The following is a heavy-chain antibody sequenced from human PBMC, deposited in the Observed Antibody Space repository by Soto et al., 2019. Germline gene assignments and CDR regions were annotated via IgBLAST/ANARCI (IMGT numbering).Heavy chain of an antibody. V-gene: IGHV1-3*01. CDR2: INAGNGNT. Sequence: GASVKVSCKASGYTFTNYAMHWVRQAPGQSLEWLGWINAGNGNTKYSQNFQDRVTVTRDTSASTAYMELSSLRSEDTAVYYCARVSWSGSYPGPYFDYWGQGTLVTSPQ. D-gene: IGHD1-26*01. J-gene: IGHJ4*02. CDR3: ARVSWSGSYPGPYFDY. CDR1: GYTFTNYA.